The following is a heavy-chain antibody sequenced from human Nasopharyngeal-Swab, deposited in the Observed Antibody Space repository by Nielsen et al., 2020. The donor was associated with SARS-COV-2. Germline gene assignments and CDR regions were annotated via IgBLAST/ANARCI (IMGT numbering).Heavy chain of an antibody. CDR2: INAGNGNT. V-gene: IGHV1-3*01. J-gene: IGHJ6*03. CDR3: ATGSKQDIVVVPAAMNYYYYYYMDV. D-gene: IGHD2-2*01. CDR1: GYTFTSYA. Sequence: ASVKVSCRASGYTFTSYAMHWVRQAPGQRLEWMGWINAGNGNTKYSQKFQGRVTITRDTSASTAYMELSSLGSEDTAVYYCATGSKQDIVVVPAAMNYYYYYYMDVWGKGTTVTVSS.